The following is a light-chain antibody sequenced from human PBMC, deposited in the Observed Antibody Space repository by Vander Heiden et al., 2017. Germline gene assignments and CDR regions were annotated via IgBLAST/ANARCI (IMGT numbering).Light chain of an antibody. V-gene: IGLV1-47*01. Sequence: QSVLPPPPSASATPGQRVTISCSGGSSNIGKNYVYWYQQLPGTTPKLLIYSNNQRPSGVPDRFSGSKSGTSASLAISGLRSGDEADYYCSAWDDSLSGPVFGGGTKLTVL. CDR2: SNN. CDR1: SSNIGKNY. CDR3: SAWDDSLSGPV. J-gene: IGLJ3*02.